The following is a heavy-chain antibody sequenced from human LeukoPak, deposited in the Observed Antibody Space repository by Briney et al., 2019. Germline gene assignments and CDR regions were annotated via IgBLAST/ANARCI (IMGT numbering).Heavy chain of an antibody. Sequence: GGSLRLSCAASGFIFSNYGMSWVRQAPGKGLEWVSAISGSGDNTYYADSVKGRFTISRDNAKNTLYLQMNSLRAEDTAVYYCAREAQVFGPYDYWGQGTLVTVSS. J-gene: IGHJ4*02. V-gene: IGHV3-23*01. CDR2: ISGSGDNT. D-gene: IGHD3-10*01. CDR1: GFIFSNYG. CDR3: AREAQVFGPYDY.